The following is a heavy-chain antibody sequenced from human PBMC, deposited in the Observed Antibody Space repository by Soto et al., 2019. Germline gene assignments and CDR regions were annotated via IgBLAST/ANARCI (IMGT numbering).Heavy chain of an antibody. CDR2: YGGSGGSR. V-gene: IGHV3-23*01. Sequence: DVQLLESGGGLVQWGGSLRLSCVTSGFTFSTYGMTWVRQAPGKGLEWVSYGGSGGSRYYAESVKGRFTISRDNSKNTLSLETNSLRAEDTATYYCVKFRGRAYPYYYMEVWGKGTTVTVSS. CDR1: GFTFSTYG. D-gene: IGHD3-10*01. J-gene: IGHJ6*03. CDR3: VKFRGRAYPYYYMEV.